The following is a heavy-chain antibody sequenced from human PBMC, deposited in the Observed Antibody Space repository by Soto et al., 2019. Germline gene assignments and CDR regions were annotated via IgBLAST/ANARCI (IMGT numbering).Heavy chain of an antibody. CDR1: GDSITTNQR. J-gene: IGHJ4*02. CDR3: ARDVAVPGESDRFDF. CDR2: IYHNGLT. Sequence: PSETLSLTCTVSGDSITTNQRRSWVRQSPGKGLEWIGEIYHNGLTNYNPSLKSRVIMSVDTSKNQFSLKVTSVTAADTAIYYCARDVAVPGESDRFDFWGQGTLVTVSS. V-gene: IGHV4-4*02. D-gene: IGHD2-21*02.